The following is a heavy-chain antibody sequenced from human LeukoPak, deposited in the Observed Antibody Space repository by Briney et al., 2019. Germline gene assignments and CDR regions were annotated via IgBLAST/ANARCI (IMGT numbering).Heavy chain of an antibody. D-gene: IGHD4-17*01. CDR2: IYHSGST. V-gene: IGHV4-38-2*02. J-gene: IGHJ5*01. Sequence: PSETLSLTCTVSGYSINRGNYWDWIRRPPGKGLEWIGRIYHSGSTNYNPSLKSRVTISVDTSKNQFSLKLSSVTAADTAVYYCARDNYGEGWFDLWGQGTLVTVSS. CDR3: ARDNYGEGWFDL. CDR1: GYSINRGNY.